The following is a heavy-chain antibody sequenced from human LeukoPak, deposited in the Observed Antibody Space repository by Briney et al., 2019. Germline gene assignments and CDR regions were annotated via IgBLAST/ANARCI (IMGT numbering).Heavy chain of an antibody. J-gene: IGHJ4*02. Sequence: SVKVSCKASGGTFSSYAISWVRQAPGQGLEWMGRITPILGIANYAQKFQGRVTITADKSTSTAYMELSSLRSEDTAVYYCARDRDSSAGWGQGTLVTVSS. CDR1: GGTFSSYA. D-gene: IGHD3-22*01. CDR3: ARDRDSSAG. CDR2: ITPILGIA. V-gene: IGHV1-69*04.